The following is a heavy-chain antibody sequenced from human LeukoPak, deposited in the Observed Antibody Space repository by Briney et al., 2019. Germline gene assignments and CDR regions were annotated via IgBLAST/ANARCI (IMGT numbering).Heavy chain of an antibody. CDR2: ISSSSSYI. D-gene: IGHD6-19*01. CDR3: ARDFSSSGWPYYFDY. Sequence: GGSLRLSCAASGFTFSSYAMSWVRQAPGKGLEWVPSISSSSSYIYYADSVKGRSTISRDNAKNSLYLQMNSLRAEDTAVYYCARDFSSSGWPYYFDYWGQGTLVTVSS. CDR1: GFTFSSYA. J-gene: IGHJ4*02. V-gene: IGHV3-21*01.